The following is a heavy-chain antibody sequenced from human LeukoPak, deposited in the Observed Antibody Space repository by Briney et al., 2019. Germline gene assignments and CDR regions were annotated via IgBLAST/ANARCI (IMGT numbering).Heavy chain of an antibody. CDR1: GTYW. CDR3: AKAESPPPDWFDY. Sequence: GGSLRLSCAASGTYWMHWVRQAPGKGLVWVSHINSDGSWTGYADSVKGRFTISRDNSKNTLYLQMNSLRAEDTAVYYCAKAESPPPDWFDYWGQGTLVTVSS. J-gene: IGHJ4*02. CDR2: INSDGSWT. D-gene: IGHD3-9*01. V-gene: IGHV3-74*01.